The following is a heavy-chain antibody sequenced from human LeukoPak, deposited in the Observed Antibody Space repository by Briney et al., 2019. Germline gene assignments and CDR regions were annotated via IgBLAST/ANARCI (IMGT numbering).Heavy chain of an antibody. J-gene: IGHJ4*02. CDR2: MRQDGSEI. V-gene: IGHV3-7*01. CDR3: AKGGATRGRFEN. Sequence: GGSLRLSCAASGFPFNVQTMSWVRQAPGKGLDWVASMRQDGSEIYYVDSVKGRFTISRDNPKNSLYLQMNSLRAEDTAVYYCAKGGATRGRFENWGQGTLVTVSS. CDR1: GFPFNVQT. D-gene: IGHD1-26*01.